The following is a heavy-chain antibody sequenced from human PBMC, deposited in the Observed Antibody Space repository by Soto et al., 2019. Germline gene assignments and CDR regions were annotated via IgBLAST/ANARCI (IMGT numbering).Heavy chain of an antibody. CDR1: GFPFSDYY. J-gene: IGHJ3*02. V-gene: IGHV3-11*04. CDR3: ARGGGYSYVNDAFDI. D-gene: IGHD5-18*01. CDR2: ISSSGSTI. Sequence: GGSLRLSCAASGFPFSDYYMSLIRQSPGKGLEWVSYISSSGSTIYYADSVKGRFTISRDNAKNTLSLQMNSLRTEDTAVYYCARGGGYSYVNDAFDIWGQGNLVTVSS.